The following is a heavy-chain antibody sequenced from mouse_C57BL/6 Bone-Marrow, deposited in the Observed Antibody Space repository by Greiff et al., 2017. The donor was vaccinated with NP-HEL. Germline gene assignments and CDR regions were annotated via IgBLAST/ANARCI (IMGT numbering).Heavy chain of an antibody. CDR1: GFTFTDYY. CDR3: ARYSTNPPSDGSSLYYAMDY. CDR2: IRHKANGYTT. J-gene: IGHJ4*01. Sequence: DVKLVESGGGLVQPGGSLSLSCAASGFTFTDYYMSWVRQPPGKALEWLGFIRHKANGYTTEYSVSVTGRFTISRDTSKSILYLQMNALRAEDRATYYCARYSTNPPSDGSSLYYAMDYWGQGTSVTVSS. V-gene: IGHV7-3*01. D-gene: IGHD1-1*01.